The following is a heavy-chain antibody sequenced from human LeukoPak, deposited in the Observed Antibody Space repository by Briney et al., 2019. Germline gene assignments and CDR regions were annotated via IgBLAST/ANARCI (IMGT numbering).Heavy chain of an antibody. V-gene: IGHV1-69*06. Sequence: SVKVSCKASGGTFSSYAISWVRQAPGQGLEWMGGIIPIFGTANYAQKFQGRVTITADKSTSTAYMELSSLRSEDTAVYYCARGASSGSYFDYWGQGTLVTVSS. CDR3: ARGASSGSYFDY. CDR1: GGTFSSYA. D-gene: IGHD3-22*01. J-gene: IGHJ4*02. CDR2: IIPIFGTA.